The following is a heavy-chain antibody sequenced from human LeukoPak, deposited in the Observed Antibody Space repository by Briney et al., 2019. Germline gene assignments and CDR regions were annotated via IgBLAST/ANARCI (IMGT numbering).Heavy chain of an antibody. D-gene: IGHD6-13*01. J-gene: IGHJ4*02. Sequence: ASVKVSCKASGYSFTDYYIHWVRQAPGQGLEWMGIINPSGGSTSYAQKFQGRVTMTRDMSTSTVYMELSSLRSEDTAVYYCARGGGLAAAGKGDPDYFDYWGQGTLVTVSS. CDR3: ARGGGLAAAGKGDPDYFDY. V-gene: IGHV1-46*01. CDR1: GYSFTDYY. CDR2: INPSGGST.